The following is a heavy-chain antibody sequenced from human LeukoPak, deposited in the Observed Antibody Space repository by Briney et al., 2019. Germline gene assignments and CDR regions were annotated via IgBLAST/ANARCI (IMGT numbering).Heavy chain of an antibody. Sequence: PGGSLRLSCAASGFTFSSYSMNWVRQAPGKGLEWVSSISSSSSYIYYADSVKGRFTISRDNSKNTLYLQVDSPRAEDTAVYYCAIPGIAAAGETYLDYWGQGTLVTVSS. V-gene: IGHV3-21*01. J-gene: IGHJ4*02. CDR3: AIPGIAAAGETYLDY. CDR1: GFTFSSYS. CDR2: ISSSSSYI. D-gene: IGHD6-13*01.